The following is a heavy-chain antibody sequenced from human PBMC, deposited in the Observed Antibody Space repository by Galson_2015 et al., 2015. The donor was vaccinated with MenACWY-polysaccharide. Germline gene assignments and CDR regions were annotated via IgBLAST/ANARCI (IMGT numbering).Heavy chain of an antibody. V-gene: IGHV3-23*01. J-gene: IGHJ5*02. CDR2: ITDSGSST. CDR3: AKGGREVDNWLDP. D-gene: IGHD1-26*01. Sequence: SLRLSCAVSGFTFSSNVMSWVRQAPGRGLEWVSSITDSGSSTYYVDSVKGRFTISRDNSKNTLFLQMNSLRADDTAVYYCAKGGREVDNWLDPWGQGALVTVSS. CDR1: GFTFSSNV.